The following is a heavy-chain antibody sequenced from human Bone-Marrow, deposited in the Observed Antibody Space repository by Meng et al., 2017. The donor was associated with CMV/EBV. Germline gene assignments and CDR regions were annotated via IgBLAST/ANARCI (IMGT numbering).Heavy chain of an antibody. CDR3: AREVAFVVVPAAISWGWFDP. CDR1: GFTFTSSA. J-gene: IGHJ5*02. Sequence: SVKVSCKASGFTFTSSAVQWVRQARGQRLEWIGWIVVGSGNTNYAQKFQERVTITRDMSTSTAYMELSSLRSEDTAVYYCAREVAFVVVPAAISWGWFDPWGQGTLVTVSS. V-gene: IGHV1-58*01. CDR2: IVVGSGNT. D-gene: IGHD2-2*01.